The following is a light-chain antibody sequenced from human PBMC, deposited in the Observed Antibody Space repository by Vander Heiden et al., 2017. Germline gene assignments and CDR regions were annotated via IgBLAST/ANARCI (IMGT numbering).Light chain of an antibody. CDR3: CSYAGSPTYVV. Sequence: QSALTQPASVSGSPGQSITISCTGTSSDIGSYNLVSWYQQHPGKAPKLMIYEGSERPSGVSNRFFGSKSGNTASLTISGLQAEDEADYYCCSYAGSPTYVVFGGGTKLKVL. CDR2: EGS. J-gene: IGLJ2*01. CDR1: SSDIGSYNL. V-gene: IGLV2-23*01.